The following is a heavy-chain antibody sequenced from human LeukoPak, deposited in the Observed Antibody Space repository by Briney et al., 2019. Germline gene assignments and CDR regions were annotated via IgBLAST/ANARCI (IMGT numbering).Heavy chain of an antibody. CDR1: GFTFSSYW. D-gene: IGHD1-26*01. CDR2: IKQDGSEK. J-gene: IGHJ3*02. Sequence: GGSLRLSCAASGFTFSSYWMSWVRQAPWKGLEWVANIKQDGSEKYYVDSVKGRFTISRDNAKNSLYLQMNSLRAEDTAVYYCASPVGAGAFDIWGQGTMVTVSS. CDR3: ASPVGAGAFDI. V-gene: IGHV3-7*01.